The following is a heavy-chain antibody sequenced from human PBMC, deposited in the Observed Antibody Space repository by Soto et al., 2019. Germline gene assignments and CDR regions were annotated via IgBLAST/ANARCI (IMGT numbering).Heavy chain of an antibody. V-gene: IGHV1-69*01. D-gene: IGHD2-2*01. CDR3: ARSPASSTGLEIYYYYYYGMDV. CDR2: IIPISGTA. J-gene: IGHJ6*02. Sequence: QVQLVQSGAEVKKPGSSVKVSCKASGGTFSSYAISWVRQAPGQGLAWMGGIIPISGTAIYAQKFQGRVTITAYESTSTAYIALSSLRSEDTAVYYCARSPASSTGLEIYYYYYYGMDVWGQGTTVTVSS. CDR1: GGTFSSYA.